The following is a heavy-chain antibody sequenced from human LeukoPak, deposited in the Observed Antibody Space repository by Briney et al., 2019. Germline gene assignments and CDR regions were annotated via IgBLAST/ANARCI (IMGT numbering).Heavy chain of an antibody. CDR2: SSSSRSYK. Sequence: PGGSLRLSCAASGFAFSSQAMGWVRQAPGKGLEWLSSSSSSRSYKYYADSVKGRFTISRDNAKNSLYLQMNSLSAEDTAVYYCAREGDDSSGYHPDGFDYWGQGTMVTVSS. D-gene: IGHD3-22*01. CDR1: GFAFSSQA. J-gene: IGHJ4*02. CDR3: AREGDDSSGYHPDGFDY. V-gene: IGHV3-21*06.